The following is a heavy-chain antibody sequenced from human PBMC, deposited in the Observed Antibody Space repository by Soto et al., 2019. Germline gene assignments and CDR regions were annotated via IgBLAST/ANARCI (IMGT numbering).Heavy chain of an antibody. CDR1: GFTVSSNY. Sequence: GGSLRLSCAASGFTVSSNYMSWVRQAPGKGLEWVSVIYSGGSTYYADSVKGRFTISRDNSKNTLYLQMNSLRAEDTAVYYCARGCSGGSCYHGMDVWGQGTTVNVSS. V-gene: IGHV3-53*01. J-gene: IGHJ6*02. CDR2: IYSGGST. D-gene: IGHD2-15*01. CDR3: ARGCSGGSCYHGMDV.